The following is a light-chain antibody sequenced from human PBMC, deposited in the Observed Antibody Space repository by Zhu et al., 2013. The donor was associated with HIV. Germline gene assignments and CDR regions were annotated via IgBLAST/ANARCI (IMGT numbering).Light chain of an antibody. CDR2: GAS. CDR1: QSVSSSY. CDR3: QQYNNWPPLT. V-gene: IGKV3-15*01. J-gene: IGKJ4*01. Sequence: EIVSTQSPGTLSLSPGERATLSCRASQSVSSSYLAWYQQKPGQAPRLLIYGASTRATGIPARFSGSGSGTEFTLTISSLQSEDFAVYYCQQYNNWPPLTFGGGTKVEIK.